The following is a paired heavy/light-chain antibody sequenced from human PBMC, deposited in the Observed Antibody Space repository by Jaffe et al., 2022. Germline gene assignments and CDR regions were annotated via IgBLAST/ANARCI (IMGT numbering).Heavy chain of an antibody. CDR3: ARGEHVWELEYFHH. CDR2: INPSGGSR. Sequence: QVQLVQSGAEVKKPGASVKVSCKASGYSFTSNYMHWLRQAPGQGPEWMGTINPSGGSRRYAQKFQGRVTMTTDTSTSTLYMELSSLSSEDTAVYYCARGEHVWELEYFHHWGQGTLVTVSS. J-gene: IGHJ4*02. CDR1: GYSFTSNY. V-gene: IGHV1-46*01. D-gene: IGHD1-26*01.
Light chain of an antibody. CDR3: QQYYTTPLT. CDR1: QSVLSSSNNRNY. J-gene: IGKJ5*01. CDR2: WAS. V-gene: IGKV4-1*01. Sequence: DIVMTQSPDSLAVSLGERATINCKSSQSVLSSSNNRNYLAWYQKKLGQPPKLLTYWASTRESGVPDRFSGSGSGTDFTLTITSLQAEDVAVYYCQQYYTTPLTFGQGTRLEIK.